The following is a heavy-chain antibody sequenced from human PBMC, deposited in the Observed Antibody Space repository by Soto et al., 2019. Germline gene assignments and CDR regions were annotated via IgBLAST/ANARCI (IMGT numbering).Heavy chain of an antibody. CDR3: ARGHDSAYPNAFDI. Sequence: SETLSLTCTVSGGSISSYYWSWIRQPPGKGLEWIGYIYYSGSTNYNPSLKSRVTISVDTSKNQFSLKLSSVTAADTAVYYCARGHDSAYPNAFDIWGQGTMVTVSS. CDR2: IYYSGST. J-gene: IGHJ3*02. D-gene: IGHD3-22*01. V-gene: IGHV4-59*01. CDR1: GGSISSYY.